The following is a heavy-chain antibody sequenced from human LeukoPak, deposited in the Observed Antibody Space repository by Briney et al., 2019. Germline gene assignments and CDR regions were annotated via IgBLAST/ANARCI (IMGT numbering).Heavy chain of an antibody. V-gene: IGHV3-21*01. Sequence: GGSLRLSCAASGFTFSSYSMNWVRQAPGKGLEWVSSISSSSSYIYYADSVKGRFTISRDNAKNSLYLQMNSLRAVDTAVYYCARDCGSGWLSFSCGETSDVFDIWGQGTMVTVSS. D-gene: IGHD6-19*01. CDR2: ISSSSSYI. CDR1: GFTFSSYS. CDR3: ARDCGSGWLSFSCGETSDVFDI. J-gene: IGHJ3*02.